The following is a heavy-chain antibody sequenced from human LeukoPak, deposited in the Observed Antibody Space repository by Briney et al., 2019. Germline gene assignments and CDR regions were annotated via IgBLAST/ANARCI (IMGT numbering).Heavy chain of an antibody. V-gene: IGHV1-69*05. CDR1: GGTFSSYA. D-gene: IGHD2-2*01. CDR2: IIPIFGTA. CDR3: ARDGPYCSSTSCSYYFDY. J-gene: IGHJ4*02. Sequence: GASVKVSCKASGGTFSSYAISWVRQAPGQGLERMGGIIPIFGTANYAQKFQGRVTITTDESTSTAYMELSSLRSEDTAVYYCARDGPYCSSTSCSYYFDYWGQGTLVTVSS.